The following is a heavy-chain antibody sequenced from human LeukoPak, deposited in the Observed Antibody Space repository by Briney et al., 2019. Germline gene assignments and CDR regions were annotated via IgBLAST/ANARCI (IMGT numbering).Heavy chain of an antibody. CDR2: MNPNSGNT. CDR1: GYTFTSYD. D-gene: IGHD3-22*01. CDR3: ARDRGPYYYDSSADY. V-gene: IGHV1-8*01. Sequence: ASVKVSCKASGYTFTSYDINWVRQATGQGLEWMGWMNPNSGNTGYAQKLQDRVTMTTDTSTSTAYMELRSLRSDDTAVYYCARDRGPYYYDSSADYWGQGTLVTVSS. J-gene: IGHJ4*02.